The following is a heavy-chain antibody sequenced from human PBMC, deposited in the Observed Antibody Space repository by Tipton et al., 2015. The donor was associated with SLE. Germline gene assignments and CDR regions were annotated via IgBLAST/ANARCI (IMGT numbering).Heavy chain of an antibody. D-gene: IGHD5-12*01. V-gene: IGHV4-39*02. CDR2: LYAGGST. CDR1: GVSISTSRYY. J-gene: IGHJ1*01. Sequence: TLSLTCSVSGVSISTSRYYWGGFRQSPGQGLEGVGSLYAGGSTYFHPPLKSRASLSADASKNHFSLKLNSVTAADTAVYYCATNGHGETYEFFTEYLRHWGQGTLVTVSS. CDR3: ATNGHGETYEFFTEYLRH.